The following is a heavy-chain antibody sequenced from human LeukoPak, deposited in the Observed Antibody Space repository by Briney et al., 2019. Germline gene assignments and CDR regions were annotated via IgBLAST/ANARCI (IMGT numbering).Heavy chain of an antibody. CDR3: AKGLTTRERDAFDI. CDR2: ISGNGGGT. Sequence: AGSLTLSCAASGLTFSSYAMSWVRQAPGKGREWVSGISGNGGGTYYADSVKGRFTISRDNSKNTLYPQMNSLRAEDTAVYYCAKGLTTRERDAFDIWGQGTMVTVSS. J-gene: IGHJ3*02. CDR1: GLTFSSYA. D-gene: IGHD1-1*01. V-gene: IGHV3-23*01.